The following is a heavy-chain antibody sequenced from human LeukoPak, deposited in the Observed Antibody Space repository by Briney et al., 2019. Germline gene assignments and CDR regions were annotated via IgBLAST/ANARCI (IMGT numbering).Heavy chain of an antibody. CDR1: GFTFSSYA. J-gene: IGHJ5*02. V-gene: IGHV3-23*01. D-gene: IGHD6-6*01. CDR3: AREWEYSSSHP. CDR2: ISGSGGST. Sequence: GGSLRLSCAASGFTFSSYAMSWVRQAPGKGLEWVSAISGSGGSTYYADSVKGRFTISRDNSKSTLYLQMNSLRAEDTAVYYCAREWEYSSSHPWGQGTLVTVSS.